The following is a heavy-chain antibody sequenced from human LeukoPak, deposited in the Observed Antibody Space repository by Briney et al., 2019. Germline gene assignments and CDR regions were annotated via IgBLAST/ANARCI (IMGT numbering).Heavy chain of an antibody. D-gene: IGHD4-17*01. CDR2: MNPNSGNT. V-gene: IGHV1-8*01. CDR3: ASSFHGDYVAFDI. Sequence: ASVKVSCKASGYTFTSYDINWVRQATGQGLEWMGWMNPNSGNTGYAQKFQGRVTMTRNTSISTAYMELSSLRSEDTAVYYCASSFHGDYVAFDIWGQGTMVTVSS. J-gene: IGHJ3*02. CDR1: GYTFTSYD.